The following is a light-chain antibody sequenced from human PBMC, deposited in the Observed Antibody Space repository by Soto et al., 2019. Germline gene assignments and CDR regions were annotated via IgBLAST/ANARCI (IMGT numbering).Light chain of an antibody. J-gene: IGLJ1*01. CDR1: SSDVGSYNL. Sequence: QSVLTQPASVSGSPGQSITISCTGTSSDVGSYNLVSWYQQHPGKAPKLMIYEVSKRPSGVSNRFSGSKSGNTASLTISGLQAEEEADYYCCSYAGSSTSFGTGTKVTVL. CDR3: CSYAGSSTS. CDR2: EVS. V-gene: IGLV2-23*02.